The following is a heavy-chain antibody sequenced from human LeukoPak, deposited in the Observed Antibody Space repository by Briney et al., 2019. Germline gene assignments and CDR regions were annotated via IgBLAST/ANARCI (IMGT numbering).Heavy chain of an antibody. V-gene: IGHV4-39*07. D-gene: IGHD6-19*01. CDR2: IYYSGST. CDR3: AIRFSWYSSGWYNY. Sequence: SETLSLTCTVSGGSISSSSYYWGWIRQPPGKGLEWIGSIYYSGSTYYNPSLKSRVTMSVDTSKNQFSLKLSSVTAADTAVYYCAIRFSWYSSGWYNYWGQGTLVTVSS. J-gene: IGHJ4*02. CDR1: GGSISSSSYY.